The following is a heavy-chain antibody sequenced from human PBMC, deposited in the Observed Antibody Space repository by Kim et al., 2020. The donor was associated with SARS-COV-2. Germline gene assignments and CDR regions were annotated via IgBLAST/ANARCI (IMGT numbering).Heavy chain of an antibody. V-gene: IGHV3-30*02. Sequence: VKGRFTISRDNSKNTVNLQMNSLRSEDTALYYCAKDKGVATSGSSSFDSWGQGTLVTVSS. J-gene: IGHJ4*02. CDR3: AKDKGVATSGSSSFDS. D-gene: IGHD6-6*01.